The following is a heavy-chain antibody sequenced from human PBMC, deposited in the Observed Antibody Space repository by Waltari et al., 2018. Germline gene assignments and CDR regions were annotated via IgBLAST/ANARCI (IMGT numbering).Heavy chain of an antibody. CDR1: GGSISSSSYY. D-gene: IGHD3-10*01. Sequence: QLQLQESGPGLVMPSETLSLTCTVSGGSISSSSYYWGWIRQPPGKGLEWIGSIYYSGSTYSNPSLKSRVTISVDTSKNQFSLKLSSVTAADTAVYYCARVGGVRGAFDIWGQGTMVTVSS. J-gene: IGHJ3*02. V-gene: IGHV4-39*07. CDR2: IYYSGST. CDR3: ARVGGVRGAFDI.